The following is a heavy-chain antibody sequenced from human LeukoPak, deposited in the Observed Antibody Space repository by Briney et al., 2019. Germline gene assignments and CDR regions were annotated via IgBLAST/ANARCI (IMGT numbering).Heavy chain of an antibody. CDR1: GFTFSDYY. Sequence: GGSLRLSCAASGFTFSDYYMSWIRQVPGKGLEWVSYIGRSGTTIHYADSVKGRFTISWDNAKKSLYLQMNSLRAEDTAVYYCARSGKIYFDWLLDYWGQGTPVTVSS. V-gene: IGHV3-11*04. CDR2: IGRSGTTI. J-gene: IGHJ4*02. D-gene: IGHD3-9*01. CDR3: ARSGKIYFDWLLDY.